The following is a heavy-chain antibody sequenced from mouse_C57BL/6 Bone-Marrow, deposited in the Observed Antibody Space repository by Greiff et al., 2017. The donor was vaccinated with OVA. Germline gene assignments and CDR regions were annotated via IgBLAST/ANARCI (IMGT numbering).Heavy chain of an antibody. CDR3: ARYNYYGSSYGYFDY. D-gene: IGHD1-1*01. CDR1: GYAFSSSW. J-gene: IGHJ2*01. CDR2: IYPGDGDT. Sequence: QVQLQQSGPELVKPGASVKISCKASGYAFSSSWMNWVKQRPGKGLEWIGRIYPGDGDTNYNGKFKGKATLTADKSSSTAYMQLSSLTSEDSAVYFCARYNYYGSSYGYFDYWGQGTTLTVSS. V-gene: IGHV1-82*01.